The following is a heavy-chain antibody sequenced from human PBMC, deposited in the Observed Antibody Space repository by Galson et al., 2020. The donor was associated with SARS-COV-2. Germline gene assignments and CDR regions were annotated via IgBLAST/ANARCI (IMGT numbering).Heavy chain of an antibody. CDR1: GFTFNSNW. V-gene: IGHV3-74*01. CDR2: LNGDGSII. J-gene: IGHJ4*02. Sequence: GGSLRLSFTASGFTFNSNWINWVRNAPGEGLGWLSKLNGDGSIIRYADSVKGRFTISRDNAKNTVYLQMNSLRAEDTAVYYCARGYRNSLDYWGQGTLVTVSS. CDR3: ARGYRNSLDY. D-gene: IGHD1-1*01.